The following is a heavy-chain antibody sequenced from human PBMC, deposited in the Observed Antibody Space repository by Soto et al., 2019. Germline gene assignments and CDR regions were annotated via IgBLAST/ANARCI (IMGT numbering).Heavy chain of an antibody. J-gene: IGHJ4*02. CDR3: AKDSSVGYSRTPFDY. CDR2: ISGSGGST. D-gene: IGHD6-13*01. Sequence: EVQLLESGGGLVQPGGSLRLSCAASGFTFSSYAMSWVRQAPGKGLEWVSAISGSGGSTYYADSVKGRFTISRDNSKNTLYMQMNSLRAEDTAVYYCAKDSSVGYSRTPFDYWGQGTLVTVSS. V-gene: IGHV3-23*01. CDR1: GFTFSSYA.